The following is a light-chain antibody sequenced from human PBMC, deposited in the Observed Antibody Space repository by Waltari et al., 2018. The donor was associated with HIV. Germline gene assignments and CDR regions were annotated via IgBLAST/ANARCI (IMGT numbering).Light chain of an antibody. V-gene: IGLV2-18*02. CDR2: EVT. Sequence: QSALTQPPSVSGSHGQSVTISCTGASTDSRFYHRVSWYQQSPGSAPKLLIYEVTNRPSGVPDRFSGSKSGNTASLTISGLQAEDEGDYYCSSYATNTWVFGGGTKLTVL. CDR3: SSYATNTWV. CDR1: STDSRFYHR. J-gene: IGLJ3*02.